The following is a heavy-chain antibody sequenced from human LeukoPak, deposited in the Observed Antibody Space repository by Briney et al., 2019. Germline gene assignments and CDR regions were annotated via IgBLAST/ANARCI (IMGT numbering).Heavy chain of an antibody. D-gene: IGHD2-21*01. J-gene: IGHJ4*02. CDR3: AKDPILWWFVY. V-gene: IGHV3-21*04. Sequence: GGSLRLSCAASGFTFSSYSMNWVRQAPGKGLEWVSSISSSSSYIYYADSVKGRFTISRDNSKNTVYLQMNSLRAEDTAVYYCAKDPILWWFVYWGQGTLVTVSS. CDR2: ISSSSSYI. CDR1: GFTFSSYS.